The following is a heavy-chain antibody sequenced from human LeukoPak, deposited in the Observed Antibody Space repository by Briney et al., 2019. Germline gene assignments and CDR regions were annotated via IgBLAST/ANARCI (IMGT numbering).Heavy chain of an antibody. CDR2: ISGSSSYI. J-gene: IGHJ4*02. Sequence: GGSLRLSCAASGFTFSSYSVNWDRQAPGKGLEWVSSISGSSSYIDYADSVKGRFTISRDNAKNSLYLQMNSLRAEDTAVYYCARDYVWGSDRYTDYWGQGTLVTVSS. V-gene: IGHV3-21*04. CDR1: GFTFSSYS. CDR3: ARDYVWGSDRYTDY. D-gene: IGHD3-16*02.